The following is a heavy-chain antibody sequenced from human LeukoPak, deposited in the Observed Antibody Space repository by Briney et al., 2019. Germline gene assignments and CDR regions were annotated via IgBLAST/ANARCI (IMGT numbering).Heavy chain of an antibody. CDR2: LSGSGDTT. CDR1: GFTFSNYA. J-gene: IGHJ4*02. D-gene: IGHD3-22*01. V-gene: IGHV3-23*01. CDR3: VKQGQFYYDSSGYYPLED. Sequence: GGSLRLSCAASGFTFSNYAMDWVRQAPGRGLEWVSALSGSGDTTDYADSVKGRFTISRDNSKNTLYLQMNSLSAADTATYYCVKQGQFYYDSSGYYPLEDRGQGTLVTVSS.